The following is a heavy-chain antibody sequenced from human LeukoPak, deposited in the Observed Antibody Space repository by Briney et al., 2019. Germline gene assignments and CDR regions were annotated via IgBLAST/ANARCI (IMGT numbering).Heavy chain of an antibody. V-gene: IGHV3-30*04. Sequence: GRSLRLSCAASGFTFSSYAMHWVRQAPGKGLEWVAVISYDGSNKYYADSVKGRFTISRDNAKNSLYLQMNSLRAEDTAVYYCARTGGSLRVHYYYMDVWGKGTTVTISS. CDR1: GFTFSSYA. D-gene: IGHD2-15*01. J-gene: IGHJ6*03. CDR3: ARTGGSLRVHYYYMDV. CDR2: ISYDGSNK.